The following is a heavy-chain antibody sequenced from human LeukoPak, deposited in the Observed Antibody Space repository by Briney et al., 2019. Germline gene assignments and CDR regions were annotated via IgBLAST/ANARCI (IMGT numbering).Heavy chain of an antibody. J-gene: IGHJ4*02. CDR1: GYTFTGHY. Sequence: GASVKDSCKASGYTFTGHYIHWVRQAPGQGLAWVGWINPNSGGTNYAQKFQGRVTMTRDTSINSAYMELRRLRSDDTAVYYCARDGNCSGGSCSLDYWGQGTLVTVSS. CDR2: INPNSGGT. V-gene: IGHV1-2*02. D-gene: IGHD2-15*01. CDR3: ARDGNCSGGSCSLDY.